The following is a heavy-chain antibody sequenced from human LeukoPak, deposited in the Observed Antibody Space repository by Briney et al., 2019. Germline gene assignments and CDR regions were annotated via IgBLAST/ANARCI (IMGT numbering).Heavy chain of an antibody. Sequence: ASVKLSCKASDYTFSSYVLSWVRQAPGQGLEWMGWISAYNGNTNYAQKLQGRVTMTTDTSTGTAYMELRSLRSDDTGVYSCARTGGCHESPHDYWGQGSLVTVSS. J-gene: IGHJ4*02. D-gene: IGHD1-14*01. CDR2: ISAYNGNT. CDR3: ARTGGCHESPHDY. CDR1: DYTFSSYV. V-gene: IGHV1-18*01.